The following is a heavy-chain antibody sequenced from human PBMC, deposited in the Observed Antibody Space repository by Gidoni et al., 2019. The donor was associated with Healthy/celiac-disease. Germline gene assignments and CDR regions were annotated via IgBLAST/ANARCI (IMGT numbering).Heavy chain of an antibody. Sequence: QVQLVESGGGVVQPGSSLLISCAASGFTFSSYAMHWVRQSPGKGLEWVAVISYDGSNKYYADSVKGRFTISRDNSKNTLYLQMNSLRAEDTAVYYCASSTKGYWGQGTLVTVSS. D-gene: IGHD2-8*01. CDR2: ISYDGSNK. V-gene: IGHV3-30-3*01. CDR3: ASSTKGY. CDR1: GFTFSSYA. J-gene: IGHJ4*02.